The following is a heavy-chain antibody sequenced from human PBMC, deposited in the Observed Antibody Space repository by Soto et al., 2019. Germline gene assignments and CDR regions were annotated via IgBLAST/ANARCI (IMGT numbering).Heavy chain of an antibody. V-gene: IGHV4-31*03. CDR3: ARVFCVGNCYPNY. CDR2: IYYSGST. J-gene: IGHJ4*01. Sequence: QVQLQESGPGLVKPSQTLSLTCTVSGGSISSGGYYWRWIRQHPGKGLEWIGYIYYSGSTYYNRSLNSRVTISLDTSKNQFSLKLSSVTAADTAVYYCARVFCVGNCYPNYWGHGTLVTVSS. D-gene: IGHD2-21*02. CDR1: GGSISSGGYY.